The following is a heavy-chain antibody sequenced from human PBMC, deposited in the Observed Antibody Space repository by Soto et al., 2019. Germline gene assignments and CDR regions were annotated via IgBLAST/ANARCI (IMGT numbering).Heavy chain of an antibody. D-gene: IGHD2-21*01. CDR1: GGSISSSNW. V-gene: IGHV4-4*02. CDR3: ARVQPLPYGAVYYYGMDV. J-gene: IGHJ6*02. CDR2: IYHSGST. Sequence: ETLSLTCAVSGGSISSSNWWSWVRQPPGKGLEWIGEIYHSGSTNYNPSLKSRVTISVDKSKNQFSLKLSSVTAADTAVYYCARVQPLPYGAVYYYGMDVWGQGTTVTVSS.